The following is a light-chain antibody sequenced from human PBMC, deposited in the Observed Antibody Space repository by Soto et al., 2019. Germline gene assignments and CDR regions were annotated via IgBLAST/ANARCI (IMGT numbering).Light chain of an antibody. Sequence: EIVMTQSPATLSVSPGERATLSCRASQRVSSNLAWYQQKPGQAPRLLIYGASSRATGIPDRFSGSGSGTDFTLTISRLEPEDFAVYYCQQYGSSPWTFGQGTKVDI. CDR1: QRVSSN. CDR2: GAS. J-gene: IGKJ1*01. CDR3: QQYGSSPWT. V-gene: IGKV3-20*01.